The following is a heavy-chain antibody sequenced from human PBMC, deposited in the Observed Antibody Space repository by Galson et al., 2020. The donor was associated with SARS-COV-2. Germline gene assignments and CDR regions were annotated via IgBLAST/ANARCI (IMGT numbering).Heavy chain of an antibody. CDR1: GFTFSSYT. V-gene: IGHV3-48*04. CDR3: ARERLEY. Sequence: GESLKISCAASGFTFSSYTMNWVRQAPVKGLELVAYIRSSSGTIYYADSVKGRFTISRDNAKNSLYLQLNSLRVEDTAMYYCARERLEYWGQGTLVTVSS. D-gene: IGHD1-1*01. CDR2: IRSSSGTI. J-gene: IGHJ4*02.